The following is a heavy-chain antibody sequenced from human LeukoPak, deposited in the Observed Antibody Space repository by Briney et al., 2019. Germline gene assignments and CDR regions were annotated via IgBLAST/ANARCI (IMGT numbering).Heavy chain of an antibody. D-gene: IGHD2-15*01. CDR2: ISSSSDTI. CDR3: ARDGYCSSGSCDGSYVY. CDR1: GFIFSKYS. J-gene: IGHJ4*02. V-gene: IGHV3-48*02. Sequence: GGSLRLSCAASGFIFSKYSMHWVRQAPGQGLEWVSYISSSSDTIYYADYVKGRVTISRDNAKHSLYLQVNSLRDEDTAVYYCARDGYCSSGSCDGSYVYWGQGALVTVSS.